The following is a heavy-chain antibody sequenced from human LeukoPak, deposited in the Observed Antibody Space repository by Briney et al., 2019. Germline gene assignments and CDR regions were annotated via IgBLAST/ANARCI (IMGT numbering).Heavy chain of an antibody. Sequence: GGSLSLCSAASGFTFSDYYMSWIRQAPGKGLEWVSYISSSGSTIYYADSVKGRFTISRDNAKNAPHLQMNSLRAEDTAVYYCARAPNYDFWSGLQYYYYGMDVWGQGTTVTVSS. D-gene: IGHD3-3*01. CDR1: GFTFSDYY. V-gene: IGHV3-11*01. CDR3: ARAPNYDFWSGLQYYYYGMDV. CDR2: ISSSGSTI. J-gene: IGHJ6*02.